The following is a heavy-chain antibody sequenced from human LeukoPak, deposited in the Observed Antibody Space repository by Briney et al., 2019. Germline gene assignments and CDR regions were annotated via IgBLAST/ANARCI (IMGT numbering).Heavy chain of an antibody. Sequence: GGSLSLSCAPSWFTVSSNYMTWVRQPPGKRLAWVSVIYSGGSTYYADSVKGRFTISRDNSKNTLYLHMNSLRAEDTAVYYCARGGGSAYYYYGMDVWGQGTTVTVSS. CDR1: WFTVSSNY. D-gene: IGHD1-26*01. J-gene: IGHJ6*02. V-gene: IGHV3-53*01. CDR2: IYSGGST. CDR3: ARGGGSAYYYYGMDV.